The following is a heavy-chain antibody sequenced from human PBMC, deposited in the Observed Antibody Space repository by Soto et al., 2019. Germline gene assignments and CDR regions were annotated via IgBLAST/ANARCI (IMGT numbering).Heavy chain of an antibody. J-gene: IGHJ6*02. Sequence: ASVKVSCKASGYTFTSYGISWVRQAPGQGLEWMGWISAYNGNTNYAQKLQGRVTMTTDASTSTAYMELRSLRSDDTAVYYCARVRGDIVVVPAATPYYYYGMDVWGQGTTVTVSS. CDR1: GYTFTSYG. CDR2: ISAYNGNT. D-gene: IGHD2-2*01. V-gene: IGHV1-18*01. CDR3: ARVRGDIVVVPAATPYYYYGMDV.